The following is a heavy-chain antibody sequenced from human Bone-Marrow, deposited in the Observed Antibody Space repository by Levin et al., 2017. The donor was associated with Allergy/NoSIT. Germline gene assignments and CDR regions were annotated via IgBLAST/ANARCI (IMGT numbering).Heavy chain of an antibody. CDR2: ISSSSSYT. Sequence: GESLKISCAASGFTFSDYYMSWIRQAPGKGLEWVSYISSSSSYTNYADSVKGRFTISRDNAKNSLYLQMNSLRAEDTAVYYCASGMSSSYYYMDVWGKGTTVTVSS. J-gene: IGHJ6*03. CDR1: GFTFSDYY. CDR3: ASGMSSSYYYMDV. V-gene: IGHV3-11*03. D-gene: IGHD2-2*01.